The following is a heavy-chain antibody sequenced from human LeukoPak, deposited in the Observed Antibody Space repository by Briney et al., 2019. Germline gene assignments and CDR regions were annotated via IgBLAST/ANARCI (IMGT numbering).Heavy chain of an antibody. CDR3: ARDLFIMGYCSSTSCSAGY. V-gene: IGHV1-2*02. CDR2: INPNSGGT. D-gene: IGHD2-2*01. Sequence: ASVKVSCKASGYTFTGCYMHWVRQAPGQGLEWMGWINPNSGGTNYAQKFQGRVTMTRDTSISTAYMELSRLRSDDTAVYYCARDLFIMGYCSSTSCSAGYWGHGALVTVSS. J-gene: IGHJ4*01. CDR1: GYTFTGCY.